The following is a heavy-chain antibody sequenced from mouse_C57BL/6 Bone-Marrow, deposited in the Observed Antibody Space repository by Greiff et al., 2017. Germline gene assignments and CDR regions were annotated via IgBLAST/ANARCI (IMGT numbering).Heavy chain of an antibody. CDR3: ARRDYGLDY. CDR2: IDPSDSYT. D-gene: IGHD2-4*01. CDR1: GYTFTSYW. Sequence: VQLQQPGAELVRPGTSVKLSCKASGYTFTSYWMHWVKQRPGPGLEWIGVIDPSDSYTNYNQKFKGKATLTVDTSSSTAYMQLSSLTSEDSAVYYCARRDYGLDYWGQGTTLTVSS. V-gene: IGHV1-59*01. J-gene: IGHJ2*01.